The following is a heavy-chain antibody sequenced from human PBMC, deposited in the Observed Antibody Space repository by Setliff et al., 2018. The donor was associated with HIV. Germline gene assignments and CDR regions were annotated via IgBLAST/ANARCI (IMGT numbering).Heavy chain of an antibody. Sequence: PSETLSLTCTVSGASINSHYWSWIRQPPGKGLECIGSIYYSGVTNYSPSLKSRVTISVDTSKNHVSLRLNSVTAADTAVYYCVRVFDRWLLDAFDIWGQGTMVTVS. CDR1: GASINSHY. D-gene: IGHD2-15*01. J-gene: IGHJ3*02. CDR2: IYYSGVT. CDR3: VRVFDRWLLDAFDI. V-gene: IGHV4-59*08.